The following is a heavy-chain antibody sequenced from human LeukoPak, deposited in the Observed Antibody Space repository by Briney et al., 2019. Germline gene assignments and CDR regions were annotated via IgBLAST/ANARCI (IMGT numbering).Heavy chain of an antibody. CDR1: GYTFTGYY. D-gene: IGHD1-7*01. V-gene: IGHV1-2*04. CDR2: INPNSGGT. Sequence: ASVKVSCKASGYTFTGYYMHWVRQAPGQGLEWMGWINPNSGGTNYAQKFQGWVTMTRDTSISTAYMELSRLRSDDTAVYYCARDGSITGTTGEFDYWGQGIPVTVSS. J-gene: IGHJ4*02. CDR3: ARDGSITGTTGEFDY.